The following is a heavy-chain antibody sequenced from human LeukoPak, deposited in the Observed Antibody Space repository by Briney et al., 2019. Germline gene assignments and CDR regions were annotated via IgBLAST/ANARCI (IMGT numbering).Heavy chain of an antibody. CDR1: GFTFSSYG. CDR3: AKGDSSWYEGYFDY. CDR2: ISENGGRT. Sequence: GGSLRLSCAASGFTFSSYGMHWVRQAPGKGLEWISVISENGGRTYYADSVKGRFTISRDNAKNSLYLQMNSLRAEDMALYYCAKGDSSWYEGYFDYWGQGTLVTVSS. V-gene: IGHV3-NL1*01. J-gene: IGHJ4*02. D-gene: IGHD6-13*01.